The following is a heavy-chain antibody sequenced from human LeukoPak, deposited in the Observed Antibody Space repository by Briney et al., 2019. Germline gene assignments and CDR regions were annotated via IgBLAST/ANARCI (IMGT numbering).Heavy chain of an antibody. V-gene: IGHV3-7*03. CDR1: GFALSCHC. J-gene: IGHJ6*02. Sequence: PGGSLRLSCAASGFALSCHCMIWVRQVPGRGPEWVANVNRDGSETYYLDSVKGRFTISKDNAKNSLYLQMNSLRAEDTALYHCARNNGMDVWGQGTTVIVSS. CDR2: VNRDGSET. CDR3: ARNNGMDV.